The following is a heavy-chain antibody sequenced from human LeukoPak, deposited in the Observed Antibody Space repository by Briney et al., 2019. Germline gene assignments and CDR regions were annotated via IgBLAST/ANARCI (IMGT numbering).Heavy chain of an antibody. CDR3: AKDISRDYFDY. CDR2: ISSSGSTI. CDR1: GFTFSDYY. Sequence: NPGGSLRLSCAASGFTFSDYYMSWIRQAPGKGLEWVSYISSSGSTIYYADSVKGRFTISRDNAKNSLYLQMNSLRAEDTAVYYCAKDISRDYFDYWGQGTLVTVSS. V-gene: IGHV3-11*01. J-gene: IGHJ4*02.